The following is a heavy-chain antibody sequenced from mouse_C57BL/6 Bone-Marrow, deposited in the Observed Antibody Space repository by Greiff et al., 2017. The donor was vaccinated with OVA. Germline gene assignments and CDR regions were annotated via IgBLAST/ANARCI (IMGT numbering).Heavy chain of an antibody. Sequence: VQLQQPGAELVRPGSSVKLSCKASGYTFTSYWMDWVKQRPGQGLEWIGNIYPSDSETHYTQKFQDKATLTVDKSSSTAYMQLSSLTSEDSAVYYGARDGESDGYYVGAMDYWGQGTSVTVSS. J-gene: IGHJ4*01. D-gene: IGHD2-3*01. CDR3: ARDGESDGYYVGAMDY. CDR1: GYTFTSYW. CDR2: IYPSDSET. V-gene: IGHV1-61*01.